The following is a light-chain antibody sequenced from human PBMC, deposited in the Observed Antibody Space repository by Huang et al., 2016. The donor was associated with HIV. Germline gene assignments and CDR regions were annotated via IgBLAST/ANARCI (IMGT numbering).Light chain of an antibody. J-gene: IGKJ1*01. CDR3: QQYYSSPQT. V-gene: IGKV4-1*01. Sequence: DIIMTQSPDSLAVSLGERATLNCRSSQSVYSSSTSKDYMAWFQQKPGQPPRLLLFWASTREAGVPDRFNGSGSGTHFTLTIANLEAEDAAIYYCQQYYSSPQTFGQGT. CDR2: WAS. CDR1: QSVYSSSTSKDY.